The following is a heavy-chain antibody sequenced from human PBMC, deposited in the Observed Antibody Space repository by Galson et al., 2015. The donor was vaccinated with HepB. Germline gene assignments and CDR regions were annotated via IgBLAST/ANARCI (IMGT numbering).Heavy chain of an antibody. V-gene: IGHV1-2*04. D-gene: IGHD5-12*01. J-gene: IGHJ4*02. CDR3: ARDRGYDLAMVSYYFDY. Sequence: SVKVSCKASGYTFTGYYVHWVRQAPGQGLEWMGWINPNSGGTNYAQKFQGWVTMTRDTSISTAYMELSRLRSDDTAVYYCARDRGYDLAMVSYYFDYWGQGTLVTVSS. CDR2: INPNSGGT. CDR1: GYTFTGYY.